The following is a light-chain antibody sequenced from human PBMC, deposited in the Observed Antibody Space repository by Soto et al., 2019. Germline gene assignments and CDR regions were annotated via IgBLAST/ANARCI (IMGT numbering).Light chain of an antibody. CDR3: QSYDSSLTVV. V-gene: IGLV1-40*01. CDR1: SSNIGAGYD. CDR2: GNI. Sequence: QSVPTQPPSVSGAPGQRVTISRTGSSSNIGAGYDVHWYQQVPGTAPKLLIYGNINRPSGVPDRFSGSKSGTSASLAITGLQADDEADYYCQSYDSSLTVVFGGGTKLTVL. J-gene: IGLJ2*01.